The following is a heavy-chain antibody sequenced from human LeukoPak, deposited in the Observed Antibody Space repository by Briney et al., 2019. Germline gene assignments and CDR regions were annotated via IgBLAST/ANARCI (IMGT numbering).Heavy chain of an antibody. CDR2: INWNGGST. D-gene: IGHD6-19*01. CDR3: ARAGRPDYSSGCNY. CDR1: GFTFDDCG. V-gene: IGHV3-20*04. Sequence: GGSLRLSCAASGFTFDDCGMSWVRQAPGKGLEWVSGINWNGGSTGYADSVKGRFTISRDNAKNSLYLQMNSLRAEDTALYYCARAGRPDYSSGCNYWGQGTLVTVSS. J-gene: IGHJ4*02.